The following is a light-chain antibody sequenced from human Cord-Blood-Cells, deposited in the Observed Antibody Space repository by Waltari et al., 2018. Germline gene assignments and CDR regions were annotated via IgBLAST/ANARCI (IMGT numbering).Light chain of an antibody. CDR2: DAS. CDR1: QDISNY. CDR3: QQYDNLLFT. V-gene: IGKV1-33*01. Sequence: DIQMTQSPSSLSASVGDRATITCQASQDISNYLHWYQQKPGKAPKLLIYDASNFATGVPSRVSGSGSGTDFTFTISSLQPEDIATYYCQQYDNLLFTFGPGTKVDIK. J-gene: IGKJ3*01.